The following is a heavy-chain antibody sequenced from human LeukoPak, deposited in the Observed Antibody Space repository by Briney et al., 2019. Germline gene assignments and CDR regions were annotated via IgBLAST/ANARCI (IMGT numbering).Heavy chain of an antibody. Sequence: SVKVSCKASGGTFSSYAISWVRQAPGQGLEWMGRIIPIFGTANYAQKFQGRVTITTDESTSPAYMELSSLRSEDTAVYYCARAEREQLAQWDYWGQGTLVTVSS. V-gene: IGHV1-69*05. J-gene: IGHJ4*02. CDR3: ARAEREQLAQWDY. CDR2: IIPIFGTA. CDR1: GGTFSSYA. D-gene: IGHD6-6*01.